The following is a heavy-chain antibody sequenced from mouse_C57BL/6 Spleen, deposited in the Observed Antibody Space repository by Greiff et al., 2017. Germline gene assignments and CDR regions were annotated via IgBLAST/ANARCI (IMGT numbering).Heavy chain of an antibody. Sequence: VQLQQSGAELVKPGASVKISCKASGYAFSSYWMNWVKQRPGKGLEWIGQIYPGDGDTNYNGKFKGKATLTADKSSSTAYMQLSSLTSEDSAVYFCAVITTVVPYYFDYWGQGTTRTVSS. V-gene: IGHV1-80*01. CDR2: IYPGDGDT. J-gene: IGHJ2*01. CDR1: GYAFSSYW. CDR3: AVITTVVPYYFDY. D-gene: IGHD1-1*01.